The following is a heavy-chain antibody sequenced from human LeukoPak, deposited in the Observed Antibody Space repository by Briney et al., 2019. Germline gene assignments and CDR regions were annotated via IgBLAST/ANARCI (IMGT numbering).Heavy chain of an antibody. Sequence: GGSLRLSCAASGFTFSSYAMSWVRQAPGKGLEWVSAISGSGGSTYYADSVKRRFTISRDNSKNTLYLQINSLRAEDTAVYYCGTTHRWLLLPLDYWGQGTLVTVSS. D-gene: IGHD3-22*01. V-gene: IGHV3-23*01. CDR1: GFTFSSYA. CDR2: ISGSGGST. J-gene: IGHJ4*02. CDR3: GTTHRWLLLPLDY.